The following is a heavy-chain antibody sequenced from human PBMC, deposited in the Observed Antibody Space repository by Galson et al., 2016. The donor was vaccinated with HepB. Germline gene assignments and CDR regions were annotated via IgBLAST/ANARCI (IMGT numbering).Heavy chain of an antibody. CDR3: TRDGNRKDDY. D-gene: IGHD1-26*01. V-gene: IGHV3-23*01. J-gene: IGHJ4*02. CDR2: ISCSGEST. CDR1: GFTFSNHA. Sequence: SLRLSCAASGFTFSNHAMIWVRQAPGKGLEWVSDISCSGESTHYRDSVKGRFIISRDNSKNTLSLQMNSLRVEDTAVYYCTRDGNRKDDYWGQGTLVTASS.